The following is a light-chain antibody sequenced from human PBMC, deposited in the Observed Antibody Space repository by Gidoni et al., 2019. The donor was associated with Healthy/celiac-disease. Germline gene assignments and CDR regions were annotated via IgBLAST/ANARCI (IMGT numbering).Light chain of an antibody. J-gene: IGKJ4*01. CDR2: GAS. CDR3: QQYGSSLP. Sequence: EIVLTQSPGTLSSSPGERATLSCRASQSVSSSYLAWYQQKPGQAPRLLIYGASSRATGIPDRFSGSGSGTDFTLTISRLEPEDFAVYYCQQYGSSLPFXGXTKVEIK. CDR1: QSVSSSY. V-gene: IGKV3-20*01.